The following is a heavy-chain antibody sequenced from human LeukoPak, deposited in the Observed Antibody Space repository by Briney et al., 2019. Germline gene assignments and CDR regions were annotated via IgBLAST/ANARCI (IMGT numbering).Heavy chain of an antibody. D-gene: IGHD3-16*01. CDR1: GYTFSSHY. J-gene: IGHJ3*02. CDR2: INPSGGRT. V-gene: IGHV1-46*01. CDR3: ARQPPIMRAFDI. Sequence: ASVKVSCKAFGYTFSSHYIHCVRQAPGQGLEWMGVINPSGGRTTYAQRFLGRVTMTRDTSTSTVYMELSSLRSEDTAVYYCARQPPIMRAFDIWGQGTMVTVSS.